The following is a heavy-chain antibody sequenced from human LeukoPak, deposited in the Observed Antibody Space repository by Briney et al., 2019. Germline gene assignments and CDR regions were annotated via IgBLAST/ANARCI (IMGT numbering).Heavy chain of an antibody. Sequence: GGSLRLSCAASGFTFSSYGMHWVRQAPGKGLEWVAFIRYDGTNKYYADSVKGRFTISRDNSKNTLYLQMSCLRAEDTAVYYCAKADYGDHSGEFDPWGQGTLVTVSS. CDR3: AKADYGDHSGEFDP. V-gene: IGHV3-30*02. D-gene: IGHD4-17*01. CDR1: GFTFSSYG. CDR2: IRYDGTNK. J-gene: IGHJ5*02.